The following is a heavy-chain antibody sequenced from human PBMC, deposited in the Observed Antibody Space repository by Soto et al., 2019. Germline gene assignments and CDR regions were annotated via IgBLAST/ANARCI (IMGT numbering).Heavy chain of an antibody. CDR1: DGKIINRGYS. V-gene: IGHV4-30-2*01. J-gene: IGHJ5*02. Sequence: LSLPRSVADGKIINRGYSWSWIRQPPGKGLEWIGYIYHSGSTYYNPSLKSRVTISVDRSKNQFSLKLSSVTAADTAVYYCARVPGPWGQGTLVTVSS. CDR2: IYHSGST. CDR3: ARVPGP.